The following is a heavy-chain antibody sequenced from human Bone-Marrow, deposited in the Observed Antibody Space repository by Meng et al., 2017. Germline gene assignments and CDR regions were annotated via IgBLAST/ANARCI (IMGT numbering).Heavy chain of an antibody. V-gene: IGHV3-53*01. CDR3: ARVLRGWGYFDY. CDR1: GLSVSSSY. D-gene: IGHD3-10*01. J-gene: IGHJ4*02. CDR2: IYSGGTT. Sequence: EVQLVESGGGLIPPGGSLRLSCAASGLSVSSSYMSWVRQAPGKGPEWVSVIYSGGTTYYADSVKGRFTISRDNSRNTLYLQVNSLRAEDTAVYYCARVLRGWGYFDYWGQGTLVTVSS.